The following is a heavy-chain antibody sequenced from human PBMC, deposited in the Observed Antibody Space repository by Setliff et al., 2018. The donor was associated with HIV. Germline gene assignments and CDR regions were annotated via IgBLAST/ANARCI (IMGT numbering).Heavy chain of an antibody. CDR2: IYASGRT. J-gene: IGHJ3*02. D-gene: IGHD1-26*01. CDR1: GGSISSYY. V-gene: IGHV4-4*07. Sequence: SETLSLTCTVSGGSISSYYWSWIRQPAGKGLEWIGRIYASGRTNYNPSLKSRVTLSADTSTNTAFMELTSLTSEDTAFYYCARAYRPRALDIWGQGTMVTVSS. CDR3: ARAYRPRALDI.